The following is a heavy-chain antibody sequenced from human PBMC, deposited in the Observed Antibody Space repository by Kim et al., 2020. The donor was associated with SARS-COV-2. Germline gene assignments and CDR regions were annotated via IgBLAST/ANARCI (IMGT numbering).Heavy chain of an antibody. CDR1: GFTFSSYG. J-gene: IGHJ4*02. CDR2: IWYDGSNE. Sequence: GGSLRLSCVGTGFTFSSYGMHWVRQAPGKGLEWVAVIWYDGSNEYYGDSVKGRFTIYRDNSKKTVYLQMNSLRVEDTAVYYCAANFDFWGQGTLVTVSS. V-gene: IGHV3-33*01. CDR3: AANFDF.